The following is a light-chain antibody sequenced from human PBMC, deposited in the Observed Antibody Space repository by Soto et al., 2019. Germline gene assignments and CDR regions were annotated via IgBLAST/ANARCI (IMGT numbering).Light chain of an antibody. CDR3: QHYGSSPST. CDR1: QSVSSY. CDR2: SAS. V-gene: IGKV3-20*01. Sequence: EIVLTQSAATLSFSPGERATLSCRASQSVSSYLAWYQQKPGQSPRLLIYSASTRAPGIPDRFSGSGSGTDFTLTISRLEPEDFAVYYCQHYGSSPSTFGRGTKVDIK. J-gene: IGKJ1*01.